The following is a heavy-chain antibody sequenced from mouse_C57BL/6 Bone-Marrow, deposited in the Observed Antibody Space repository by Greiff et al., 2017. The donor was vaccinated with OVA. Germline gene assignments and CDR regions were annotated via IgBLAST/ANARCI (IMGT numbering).Heavy chain of an antibody. Sequence: EVQLKESGAELVRPGASVKLSCTASGFNIKDDYMHWVKERPEQGLEWIGWIDPENGDTEYASKFQGKATITADTSSKTVYLHLRSLTSEDTAVYYCTTYRYWGQGTTLTVSS. CDR2: IDPENGDT. V-gene: IGHV14-4*01. CDR1: GFNIKDDY. CDR3: TTYRY. J-gene: IGHJ2*01.